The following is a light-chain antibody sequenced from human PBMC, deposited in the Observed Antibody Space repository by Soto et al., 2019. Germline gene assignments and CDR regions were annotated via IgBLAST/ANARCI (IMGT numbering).Light chain of an antibody. Sequence: QSVLTQPPSVSGAPGQRVTISCTGSSSNIGAGYDVHWYQQLPGTAPKLLIYANNNRPSGVPDRFSGSKSGTSASLAITGLQAEDEADYYCQSYDFSLSVGVFGGGTKLTVL. CDR3: QSYDFSLSVGV. CDR2: ANN. J-gene: IGLJ3*02. CDR1: SSNIGAGYD. V-gene: IGLV1-40*01.